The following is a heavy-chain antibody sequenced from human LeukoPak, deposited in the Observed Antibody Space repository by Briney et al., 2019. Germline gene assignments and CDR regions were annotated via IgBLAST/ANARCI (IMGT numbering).Heavy chain of an antibody. CDR1: GYTFTSYD. D-gene: IGHD6-6*01. CDR2: MNPNSGNT. Sequence: ASVKVSCKASGYTFTSYDINWVRQATGQGLEWMGWMNPNSGNTGYAQKLQGRVTMTRNTSISTAYMELSSLRSEDTAVYYCARSTIAARRWFDPWGQGTLVTVSS. J-gene: IGHJ5*02. V-gene: IGHV1-8*01. CDR3: ARSTIAARRWFDP.